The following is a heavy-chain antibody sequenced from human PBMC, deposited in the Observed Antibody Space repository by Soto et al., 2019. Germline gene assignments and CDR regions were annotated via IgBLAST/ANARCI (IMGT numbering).Heavy chain of an antibody. CDR3: AKDPTVAGTAEYFQH. Sequence: GGSLRLSCAASGFTFSSYAMTWVRQAPGKGLEWVSAISGSGGSKYYADSVKGRFTISRDNSKNTLYLQMNSLRAEDTAEYYCAKDPTVAGTAEYFQHWGQGTLVTVSS. J-gene: IGHJ1*01. V-gene: IGHV3-23*01. CDR1: GFTFSSYA. D-gene: IGHD6-19*01. CDR2: ISGSGGSK.